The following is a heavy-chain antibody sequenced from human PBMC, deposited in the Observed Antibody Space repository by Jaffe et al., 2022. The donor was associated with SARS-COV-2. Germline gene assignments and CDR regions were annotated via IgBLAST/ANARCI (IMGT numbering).Heavy chain of an antibody. V-gene: IGHV3-11*01. CDR2: ISSSGSPI. CDR1: GFIFSDFY. J-gene: IGHJ3*02. D-gene: IGHD1-26*01. CDR3: ARDKIMGAPGDAFDI. Sequence: QVQLVESGGGLVKPGGSLRLSCAGSGFIFSDFYMSWIRQAPGKGLEWISYISSSGSPIYYEDSVKGRFTISRDNAKNSLYLQMNSLRAEDTAVYYCARDKIMGAPGDAFDIWGQGTKVTVSS.